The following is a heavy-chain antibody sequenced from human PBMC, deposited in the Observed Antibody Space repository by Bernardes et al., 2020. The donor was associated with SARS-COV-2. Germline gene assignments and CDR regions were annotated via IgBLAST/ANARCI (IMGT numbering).Heavy chain of an antibody. D-gene: IGHD2-21*01. Sequence: GEHRKSPGNVSRDSVANSWVAWVPQMPGNGLEWMGIIYPGDSDTRYSPSFQGQVTISADKSISTAYLQWSSLRASDTAMYYCARLSGGEGMGYWGQGTLVTVSS. CDR1: RDSVANSW. J-gene: IGHJ4*02. CDR3: ARLSGGEGMGY. CDR2: IYPGDSDT. V-gene: IGHV5-51*01.